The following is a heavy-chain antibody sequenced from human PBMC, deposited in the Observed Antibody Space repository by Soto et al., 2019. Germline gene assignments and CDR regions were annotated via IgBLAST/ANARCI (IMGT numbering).Heavy chain of an antibody. D-gene: IGHD6-13*01. CDR1: GYSFTDYW. J-gene: IGHJ5*02. CDR2: IYPGASDT. Sequence: EVQLVQSGDEVKKPGESLKISCKGSGYSFTDYWIVWVRQMPGKGLVLTGIIYPGASDTRYSPSFQGQVTISADKSISTASLEWSSLKASDTAMYYCVMALGLAALSKWFDNWGQGTLVPVSS. CDR3: VMALGLAALSKWFDN. V-gene: IGHV5-51*03.